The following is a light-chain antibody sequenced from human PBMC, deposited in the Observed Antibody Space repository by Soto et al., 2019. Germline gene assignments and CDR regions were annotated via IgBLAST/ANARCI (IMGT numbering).Light chain of an antibody. V-gene: IGLV2-14*03. CDR3: SSYADFNLYV. J-gene: IGLJ1*01. CDR2: DVS. Sequence: QSVLTQPASVSGTPGQSISISCTGTSSDVGGYNYVSWYQHQPGKAPKLVIFDVSGRPSGISNRFSGCKSGNTASLTISGLRPEDEADYDCSSYADFNLYVFGAGTKVTVL. CDR1: SSDVGGYNY.